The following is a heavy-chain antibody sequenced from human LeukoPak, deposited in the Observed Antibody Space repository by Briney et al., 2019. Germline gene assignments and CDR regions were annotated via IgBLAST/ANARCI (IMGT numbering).Heavy chain of an antibody. J-gene: IGHJ3*02. Sequence: SQTLSLTCTVSGGSISSGGYYWSWIRQHPGKGLEWIGYIYYSGSTYYNPSLKSRVTISVDTSKNQFSLKLSSVTAADTDVYYCAREPNNYYYDSSGLYAFDIWGQGTMVTVSS. CDR1: GGSISSGGYY. CDR3: AREPNNYYYDSSGLYAFDI. V-gene: IGHV4-31*03. D-gene: IGHD3-22*01. CDR2: IYYSGST.